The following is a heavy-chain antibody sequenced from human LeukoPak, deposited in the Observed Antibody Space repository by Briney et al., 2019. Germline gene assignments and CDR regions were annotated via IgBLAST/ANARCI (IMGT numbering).Heavy chain of an antibody. CDR1: GFTFSNYA. CDR2: ISHSGGNT. J-gene: IGHJ4*02. CDR3: VEDPYYYDSSGYSRPFDY. V-gene: IGHV3-23*01. D-gene: IGHD3-22*01. Sequence: PGGSLRLSCAASGFTFSNYAMSWVRQAPGKGLEWVSAISHSGGNTYYADSVKGRFTISRDNSKNTLYLQMSSLRVEDTALYYCVEDPYYYDSSGYSRPFDYWGQGTLVTVSS.